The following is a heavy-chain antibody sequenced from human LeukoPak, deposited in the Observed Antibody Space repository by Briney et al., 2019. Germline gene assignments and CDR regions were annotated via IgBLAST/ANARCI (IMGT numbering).Heavy chain of an antibody. CDR2: IYTSGST. V-gene: IGHV4-4*07. J-gene: IGHJ4*02. Sequence: PPETLSLTCTVSGGSIISYYWSWIRQPAGKGLEWIGRIYTSGSTNYNPSLKSRVTMSVDTSKSQFSLKLSSVTAADTAVYYCARESRYISSWYTDYWGQGTLVTVSS. CDR1: GGSIISYY. D-gene: IGHD6-13*01. CDR3: ARESRYISSWYTDY.